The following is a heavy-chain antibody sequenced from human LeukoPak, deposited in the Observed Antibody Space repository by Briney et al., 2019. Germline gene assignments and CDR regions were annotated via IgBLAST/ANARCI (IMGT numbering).Heavy chain of an antibody. D-gene: IGHD6-13*01. V-gene: IGHV7-4-1*02. CDR1: GYTFTNYA. Sequence: EASVKVSCKASGYTFTNYAMNWVRQAPGQGLEWMGWINTNTGNPTYAQGFTGRFVFSLDTSVSTAYLQITSLKAEDTAVYYCARGSSTWYLDLDYWGQGTLVTVSS. CDR2: INTNTGNP. CDR3: ARGSSTWYLDLDY. J-gene: IGHJ4*02.